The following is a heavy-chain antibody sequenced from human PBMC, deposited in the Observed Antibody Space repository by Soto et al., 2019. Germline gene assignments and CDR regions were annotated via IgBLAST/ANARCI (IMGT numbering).Heavy chain of an antibody. D-gene: IGHD3-3*01. V-gene: IGHV4-39*07. J-gene: IGHJ3*02. CDR3: ARGLSRYFDFWSGAPRVFDI. Sequence: SETLSLTCTVSGGSISSSSYYWGWIRQPPGKGLEWIGSIYYSGSTYYNPSLESRVTISGDTSKNQFSLRLSSVAAADTAVYYCARGLSRYFDFWSGAPRVFDIWGQGTVVTVSS. CDR1: GGSISSSSYY. CDR2: IYYSGST.